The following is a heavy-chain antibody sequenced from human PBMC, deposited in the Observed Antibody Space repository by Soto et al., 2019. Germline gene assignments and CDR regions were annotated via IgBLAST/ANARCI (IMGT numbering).Heavy chain of an antibody. J-gene: IGHJ6*03. CDR3: ARLSRYSSSGGGDRWYYYYYMDV. D-gene: IGHD6-13*01. CDR1: GGTFSSYT. CDR2: IIPILGIA. Sequence: ASVKVSCKASGGTFSSYTISWVRQAPGQGLEWMGRIIPILGIANYAQKFQGRVTITADKSTGTAYMELSSLRSEDTAVYYCARLSRYSSSGGGDRWYYYYYMDVWGKGTTVTVSS. V-gene: IGHV1-69*02.